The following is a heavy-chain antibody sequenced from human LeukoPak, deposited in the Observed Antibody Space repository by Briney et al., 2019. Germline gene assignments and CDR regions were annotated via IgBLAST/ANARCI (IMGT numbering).Heavy chain of an antibody. Sequence: GASVKVSCKSSGYTFSIYGFTWVRHAPGQGLEWMGWISAYNGKTLYAEKFQGRVTMTTDTATSTVYMELRSLRSDDTAVYYCARVSYLRPSHYMDVWGKGTTVTISS. CDR3: ARVSYLRPSHYMDV. V-gene: IGHV1-18*01. J-gene: IGHJ6*03. CDR2: ISAYNGKT. CDR1: GYTFSIYG. D-gene: IGHD1-26*01.